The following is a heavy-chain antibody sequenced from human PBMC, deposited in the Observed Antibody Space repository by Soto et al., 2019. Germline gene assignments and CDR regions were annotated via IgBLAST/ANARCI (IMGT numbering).Heavy chain of an antibody. CDR3: ARAISVVPAAAQYYYYYYMDV. J-gene: IGHJ6*03. V-gene: IGHV3-48*01. D-gene: IGHD2-2*01. CDR1: GFTFSSYS. CDR2: ISSSSSTI. Sequence: GGSLRLSCAASGFTFSSYSMNWVRQAPGKGLEWVSYISSSSSTIYYADSVKGRFTISRDNAKNSLYLQMNSLRAEDTAVYYCARAISVVPAAAQYYYYYYMDVWGKGTTVTVSS.